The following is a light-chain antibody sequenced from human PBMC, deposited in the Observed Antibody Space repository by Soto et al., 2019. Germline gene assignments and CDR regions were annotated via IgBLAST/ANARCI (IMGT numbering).Light chain of an antibody. Sequence: QSALTQPPSASGSPGQSVTISCTGTSSDVGGYNYVSWYQQHPGKAPKLMIYEVSKRPSGVPDRFSGSKSGNTASLTVSELQAEDEADYYCSSYAGSNNYVLFGGGTKLTVL. CDR2: EVS. CDR3: SSYAGSNNYVL. V-gene: IGLV2-8*01. CDR1: SSDVGGYNY. J-gene: IGLJ2*01.